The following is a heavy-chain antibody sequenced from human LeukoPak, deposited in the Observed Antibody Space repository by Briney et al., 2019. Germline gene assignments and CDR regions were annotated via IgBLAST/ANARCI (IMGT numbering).Heavy chain of an antibody. Sequence: ASVKVSCKASGGTFSSYAISWVRQAPGQGLEWMGWISAYNGNTNYAQKLQGRVTMTTDTSTSTAYMELRSLRSDDTAVYYCARVPDYDFWSGYYVGGYYYYYMDVWGKGTTVTVSS. V-gene: IGHV1-18*01. CDR2: ISAYNGNT. J-gene: IGHJ6*03. CDR1: GGTFSSYA. CDR3: ARVPDYDFWSGYYVGGYYYYYMDV. D-gene: IGHD3-3*01.